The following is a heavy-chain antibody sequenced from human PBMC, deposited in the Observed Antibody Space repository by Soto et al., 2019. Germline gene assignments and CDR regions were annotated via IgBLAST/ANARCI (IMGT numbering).Heavy chain of an antibody. Sequence: NPSETLSLTCAVSGDSISSSNWWSWVRQPPGKGLEWIGEIYHSGSTNYNPSLKSRVTISVDKSKNQFSLKLSSVTAADTAVYYCARGSLAARPVSDYWGQGTLVTVSS. CDR1: GDSISSSNW. CDR2: IYHSGST. J-gene: IGHJ4*02. D-gene: IGHD6-6*01. V-gene: IGHV4-4*02. CDR3: ARGSLAARPVSDY.